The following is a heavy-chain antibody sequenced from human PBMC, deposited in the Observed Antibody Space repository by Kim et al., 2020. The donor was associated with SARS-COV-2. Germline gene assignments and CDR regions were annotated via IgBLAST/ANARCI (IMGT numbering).Heavy chain of an antibody. CDR3: ARGRRGVYYYGMDV. D-gene: IGHD2-8*02. V-gene: IGHV4-34*01. J-gene: IGHJ6*02. Sequence: PSLKGRVTISVDTSKNQFSLKLSSVTAADTAVYYCARGRRGVYYYGMDVWGQGTTVTVSS.